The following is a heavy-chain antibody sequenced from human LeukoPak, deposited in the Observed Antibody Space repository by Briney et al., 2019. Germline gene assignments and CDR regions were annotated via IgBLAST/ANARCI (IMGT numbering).Heavy chain of an antibody. CDR3: ARAIAAAGKEDDYFDY. Sequence: SETLSLTCTVSGASIRTSEDHWTWIRQHPGKGLEWIGYTSNSDYPDSNPSLKSRVTISLDTSKNQFSLKLRSVTAADTAVYYCARAIAAAGKEDDYFDYWGQGTLVTVSS. CDR2: TSNSDYP. D-gene: IGHD6-13*01. CDR1: GASIRTSEDH. V-gene: IGHV4-31*03. J-gene: IGHJ4*02.